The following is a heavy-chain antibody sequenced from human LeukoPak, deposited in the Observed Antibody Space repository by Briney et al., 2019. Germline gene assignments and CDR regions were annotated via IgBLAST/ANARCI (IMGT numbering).Heavy chain of an antibody. Sequence: PGGSLRLSCAASGFTFSSYAMSWVRQAPGKGLEWVSGISVSGGSTAYADSVKGRFTISRDNPRNTLHMQMSSLRAEDTALYYCAIMHPYYDGNGYWVQWGQGTLVTVSS. D-gene: IGHD3-22*01. CDR1: GFTFSSYA. CDR3: AIMHPYYDGNGYWVQ. V-gene: IGHV3-23*01. J-gene: IGHJ4*02. CDR2: ISVSGGST.